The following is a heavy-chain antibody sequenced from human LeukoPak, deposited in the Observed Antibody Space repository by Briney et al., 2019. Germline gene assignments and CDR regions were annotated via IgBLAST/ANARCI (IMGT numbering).Heavy chain of an antibody. V-gene: IGHV3-23*01. Sequence: GGSLRLSCAASGFTFSSYGMSWVRQAPGKGLEWVSAISGSGGSTYYADSVKGRFTISRDNSKNTLYLQMNSLRAEDTAVYYCARETGSRDYYDSSGYPHSDFDYWGQGTLVTVSS. D-gene: IGHD3-22*01. J-gene: IGHJ4*02. CDR3: ARETGSRDYYDSSGYPHSDFDY. CDR2: ISGSGGST. CDR1: GFTFSSYG.